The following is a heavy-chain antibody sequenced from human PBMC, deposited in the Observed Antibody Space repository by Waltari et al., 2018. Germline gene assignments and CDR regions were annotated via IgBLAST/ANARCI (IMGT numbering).Heavy chain of an antibody. D-gene: IGHD3-10*01. CDR3: ARVYGY. CDR2: INPDGSLT. V-gene: IGHV3-74*01. J-gene: IGHJ4*02. Sequence: EVQLVESGGGLVQPGGSLRLSFSASEFTFSTYWMNWVRQDPGKGLVWVSRINPDGSLTAYADSVKGRFTISRDNGKNTLYLQMNSLRVEDTAVYYCARVYGYWGQGTLVTVSS. CDR1: EFTFSTYW.